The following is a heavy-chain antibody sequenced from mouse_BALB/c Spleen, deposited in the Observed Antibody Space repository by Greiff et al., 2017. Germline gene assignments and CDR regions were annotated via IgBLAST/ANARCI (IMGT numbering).Heavy chain of an antibody. Sequence: EVQGVESGGGLVKPGGSLKLSCAASGFTFSDYYMYWVRQTPEKRLVWVATISDGGSYTYYPDSVKGRFTISRDNAKNNLYLQMSSLKSEDTAMYYCARDYYRYDLWAMDYWGQGTSVTVSS. D-gene: IGHD2-14*01. CDR3: ARDYYRYDLWAMDY. V-gene: IGHV5-4*02. CDR1: GFTFSDYY. J-gene: IGHJ4*01. CDR2: ISDGGSYT.